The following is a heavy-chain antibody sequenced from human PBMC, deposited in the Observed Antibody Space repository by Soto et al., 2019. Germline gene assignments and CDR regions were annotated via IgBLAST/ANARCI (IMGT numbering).Heavy chain of an antibody. D-gene: IGHD6-19*01. CDR1: GFTLSDSY. CDR3: VRDTYFSDSSAYTRCFDH. J-gene: IGHJ5*02. CDR2: SRDSGYST. V-gene: IGHV3-72*01. Sequence: GGSLRLSCAASGFTLSDSYIDWVRQAPGKGLEWVARSRDSGYSTIYAASVKGRFAASRDDSNNLVYLEMNSLTTEDTAVYYCVRDTYFSDSSAYTRCFDHWGQGTLVTVSS.